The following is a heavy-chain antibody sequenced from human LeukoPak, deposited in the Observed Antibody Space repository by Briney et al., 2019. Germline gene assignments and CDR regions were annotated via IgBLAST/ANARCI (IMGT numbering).Heavy chain of an antibody. J-gene: IGHJ4*02. D-gene: IGHD3-22*01. CDR2: ISSTSYTI. CDR3: ARETYYYDSSGSADY. V-gene: IGHV3-48*01. Sequence: GGSLRLSCAASGFTFSSYSMNWVRQAPGKGLQWVSYISSTSYTIYYADSVKGRFTISRDNAKNSLYLQMNSLRAEDTAVYYCARETYYYDSSGSADYWGRGTLVTVSS. CDR1: GFTFSSYS.